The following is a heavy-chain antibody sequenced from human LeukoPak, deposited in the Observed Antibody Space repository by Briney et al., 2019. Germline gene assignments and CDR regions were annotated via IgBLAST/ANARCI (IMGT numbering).Heavy chain of an antibody. Sequence: GGSLRLSCAASGFTFSSYAMSWVRQAPGKGLEWVSATSGSGGSTYYADPVKGRFTISRDNSKNTLYLQMNSLRAEDTAVYYCAKDLSYGENYFDYWGQGTLVTVSS. V-gene: IGHV3-23*01. D-gene: IGHD4-17*01. CDR2: TSGSGGST. CDR1: GFTFSSYA. CDR3: AKDLSYGENYFDY. J-gene: IGHJ4*02.